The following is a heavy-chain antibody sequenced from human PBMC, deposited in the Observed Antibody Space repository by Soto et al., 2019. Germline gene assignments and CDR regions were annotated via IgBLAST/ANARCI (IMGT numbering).Heavy chain of an antibody. CDR3: AKSLLFVDHGYMDV. CDR2: LIPIQGKA. J-gene: IGHJ6*03. D-gene: IGHD2-21*01. CDR1: GGSFTSYS. V-gene: IGHV1-69*02. Sequence: QVQLVQSGAELKKPGSSVKVSGEASGGSFTSYSFTWVLHAPGQGLEWMVRLIPIQGKANYALKFQDRVKMTAARSNRTVAMELSSLRTEDTAVYFCAKSLLFVDHGYMDVRGKVNTVTVS.